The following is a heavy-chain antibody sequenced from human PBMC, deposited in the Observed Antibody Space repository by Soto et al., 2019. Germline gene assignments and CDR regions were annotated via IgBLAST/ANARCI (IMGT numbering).Heavy chain of an antibody. D-gene: IGHD6-19*01. CDR3: AKATTNGGWFNPFDS. J-gene: IGHJ4*02. CDR2: LSGSGTST. V-gene: IGHV3-23*01. Sequence: EVQLLESGGGLVQPGGSLRLSCAASGCSFVNYAMNWVRQAPGKGMEWVSGLSGSGTSTYYADSVKGRFTISRDNSRDTLFLQMNSQTADDTAVYYCAKATTNGGWFNPFDSWGQGALVTVSS. CDR1: GCSFVNYA.